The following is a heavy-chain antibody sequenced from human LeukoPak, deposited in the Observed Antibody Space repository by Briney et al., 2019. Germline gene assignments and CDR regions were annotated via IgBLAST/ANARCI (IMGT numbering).Heavy chain of an antibody. CDR1: GYTFTSYA. J-gene: IGHJ4*02. CDR2: IITGNGDT. CDR3: ARDLGSGSLHY. D-gene: IGHD1-26*01. V-gene: IGHV1-3*04. Sequence: ASVKVSCKASGYTFTSYAIHWVRQAPGQRLEWLGWIITGNGDTRYSQTFQGRVTITSDTSASTAYMELSSLRSEDTAVYYCARDLGSGSLHYWGQGTLVTVSS.